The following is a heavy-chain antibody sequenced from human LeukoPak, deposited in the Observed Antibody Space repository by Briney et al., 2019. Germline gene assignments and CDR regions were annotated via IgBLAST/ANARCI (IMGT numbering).Heavy chain of an antibody. CDR2: IYYSGST. D-gene: IGHD6-13*01. V-gene: IGHV4-39*02. Sequence: SETLSLTCTVSGGSINSSSYYWGWIRQPPGKGLEWIGSIYYSGSTYYNPSLKSRVTISVDTSKNQFSLKLSSVTAADTAVYYCARDRGAAAGRNYFDYWGQGTLVTVSS. CDR3: ARDRGAAAGRNYFDY. CDR1: GGSINSSSYY. J-gene: IGHJ4*02.